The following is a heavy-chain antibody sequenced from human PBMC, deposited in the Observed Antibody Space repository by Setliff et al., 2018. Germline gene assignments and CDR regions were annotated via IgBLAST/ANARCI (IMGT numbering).Heavy chain of an antibody. J-gene: IGHJ4*02. Sequence: SETLSLPCAVSGGSISSSSHYWGWIRQPPGKGLEWIGSIYYTGSTYCNPSLKSRVTMSVDTSKRQFSLKLGSATAADTAVYYCARDMGQPYYFESWGLGTLVTVSS. CDR2: IYYTGST. CDR3: ARDMGQPYYFES. CDR1: GGSISSSSHY. D-gene: IGHD1-1*01. V-gene: IGHV4-39*07.